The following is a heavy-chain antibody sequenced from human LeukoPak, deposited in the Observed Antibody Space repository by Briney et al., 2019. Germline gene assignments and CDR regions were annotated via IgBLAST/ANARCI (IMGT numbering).Heavy chain of an antibody. D-gene: IGHD6-6*01. Sequence: PGGSLRLSCAASGFTFSNYGMDWVRQAPGKGLEWVSYISSSSSSIYYADSVQCRFTISRDNAKNSLFLQMNSLRAEDTAVYYCARGGASRPDYWGQGTLVTVSS. J-gene: IGHJ4*02. CDR2: ISSSSSSI. V-gene: IGHV3-48*01. CDR3: ARGGASRPDY. CDR1: GFTFSNYG.